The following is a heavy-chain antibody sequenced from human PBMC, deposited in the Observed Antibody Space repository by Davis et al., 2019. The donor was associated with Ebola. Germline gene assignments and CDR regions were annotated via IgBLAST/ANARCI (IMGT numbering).Heavy chain of an antibody. D-gene: IGHD5-24*01. J-gene: IGHJ4*02. V-gene: IGHV1-2*06. CDR3: ARGTDGYNPGGYFDS. CDR2: INPNNGGT. Sequence: ASVKVSCKASGYSFTDYYMHWVRQAPGQGLEWMGRINPNNGGTNYAQKFQGRVTMTRDTSISTAYMELSSLISDDTAVYFCARGTDGYNPGGYFDSWGQGTLVTVSS. CDR1: GYSFTDYY.